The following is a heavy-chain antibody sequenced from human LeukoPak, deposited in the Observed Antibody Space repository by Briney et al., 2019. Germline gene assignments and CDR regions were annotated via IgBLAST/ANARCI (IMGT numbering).Heavy chain of an antibody. CDR1: GVSITNYY. D-gene: IGHD6-13*01. CDR3: ATYSTASVGFHY. J-gene: IGHJ4*02. Sequence: SETLSLTCIVSGVSITNYYWTWIRQPPGEGLEWIGYVFYTGSTNYNPPLESRVTISVDTSKNQVSLKLTSMTAADTAVYYCATYSTASVGFHYWGRGTLVTVSS. V-gene: IGHV4-59*01. CDR2: VFYTGST.